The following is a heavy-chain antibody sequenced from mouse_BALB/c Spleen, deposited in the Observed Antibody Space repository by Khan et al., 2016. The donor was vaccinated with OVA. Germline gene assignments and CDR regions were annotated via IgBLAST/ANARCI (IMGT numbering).Heavy chain of an antibody. CDR2: IDPYNGGT. D-gene: IGHD1-1*01. CDR1: GYSFTDYN. CDR3: ARTDYYGSSYYFDY. V-gene: IGHV1S135*01. Sequence: MQLEESGSELVKPGASVKVSCKASGYSFTDYNIFWVKQSHGKSLEWIGYIDPYNGGTSYNQKFEGKATLTVDKSSSTAFMHLSSLTSEDSAVFYCARTDYYGSSYYFDYWGQGTTLTVSS. J-gene: IGHJ2*01.